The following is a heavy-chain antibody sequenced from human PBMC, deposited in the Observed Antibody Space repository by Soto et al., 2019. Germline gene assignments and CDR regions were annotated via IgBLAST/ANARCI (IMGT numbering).Heavy chain of an antibody. CDR3: ARPGIAVAGDYYYYGMDV. CDR1: GGSFSGYY. V-gene: IGHV4-34*01. Sequence: PSETLSLTCAVYGGSFSGYYWSWIRQPPGKGLEWIGEINHSGSTNYNPSLKSRVTISVDTSKNQFSLKLSSVTAADTAVYYCARPGIAVAGDYYYYGMDVWGQGTTVTVSS. CDR2: INHSGST. D-gene: IGHD6-19*01. J-gene: IGHJ6*02.